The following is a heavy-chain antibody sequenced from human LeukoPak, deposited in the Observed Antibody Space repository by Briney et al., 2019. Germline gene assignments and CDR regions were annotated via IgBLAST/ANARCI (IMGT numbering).Heavy chain of an antibody. CDR1: GGTFSSYA. Sequence: SVKVSCKASGGTFSSYAISWVRQAPGQGLEWMGGIIPIFGTANYAQKFQGRVTITTDESTSTAYMELSSLRSEDTAVYYCAINQYCSSTSCYPGYWGQGTLVTVSS. CDR3: AINQYCSSTSCYPGY. V-gene: IGHV1-69*05. D-gene: IGHD2-2*01. J-gene: IGHJ4*02. CDR2: IIPIFGTA.